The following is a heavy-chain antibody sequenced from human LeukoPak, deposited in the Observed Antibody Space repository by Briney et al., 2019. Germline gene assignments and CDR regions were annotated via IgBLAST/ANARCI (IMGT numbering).Heavy chain of an antibody. Sequence: GSSVRVSCNASGDIFNSYSVSWVRQAPGQGLEWMGGIIPNFGSTNYAQKFQGRVTITTDQSARTAYMELNSLSSDDTAVYYCARVGRSRGSLPNSYYYMDVWGKGTTVTVSS. CDR3: ARVGRSRGSLPNSYYYMDV. V-gene: IGHV1-69*05. D-gene: IGHD1-26*01. J-gene: IGHJ6*03. CDR1: GDIFNSYS. CDR2: IIPNFGST.